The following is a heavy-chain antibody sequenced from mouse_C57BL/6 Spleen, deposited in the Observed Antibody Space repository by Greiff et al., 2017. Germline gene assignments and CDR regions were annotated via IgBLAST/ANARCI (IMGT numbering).Heavy chain of an antibody. CDR2: IYPGSGST. J-gene: IGHJ3*01. D-gene: IGHD2-1*01. V-gene: IGHV1-55*01. CDR1: GYTFTSYW. Sequence: QVQLQQPGAELVKPGASVKMSCKASGYTFTSYWITWVKQRPGQGLEWIGDIYPGSGSTNYNEKFQSKATLTVDTSSSTAYMQLSSLTSEDSAVYCGARWDYYGNYGEFAYWGQGTLVTVSA. CDR3: ARWDYYGNYGEFAY.